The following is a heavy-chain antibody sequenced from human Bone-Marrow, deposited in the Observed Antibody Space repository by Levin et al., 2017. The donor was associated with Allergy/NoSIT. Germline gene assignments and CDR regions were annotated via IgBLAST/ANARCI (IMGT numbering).Heavy chain of an antibody. CDR2: IKQDGSEK. J-gene: IGHJ4*02. V-gene: IGHV3-7*01. D-gene: IGHD4-11*01. CDR1: GFTFSSYW. CDR3: TRCGYSNYNNRLSFDY. Sequence: GGSLRLSCAASGFTFSSYWMSWVRQAPGKGLEWVANIKQDGSEKYYVDSVKGRFTISRDNAKNSLYLQMNSLRAEDTAVYYCTRCGYSNYNNRLSFDYWGQGTLVTVSS.